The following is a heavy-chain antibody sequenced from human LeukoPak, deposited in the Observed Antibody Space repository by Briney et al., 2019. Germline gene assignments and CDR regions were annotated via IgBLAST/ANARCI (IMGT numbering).Heavy chain of an antibody. V-gene: IGHV1-2*02. Sequence: ASVKVSCKASGYTFTGYYMHWVRQAPGQGLEWMGWINPNSGGTNYAQKFQGRVTMTRDTSISTAYMELSRLRSDDTAVYYCARVYYYDSSGYYYLLGFDYWGQGTLVTVSS. CDR3: ARVYYYDSSGYYYLLGFDY. CDR1: GYTFTGYY. CDR2: INPNSGGT. D-gene: IGHD3-22*01. J-gene: IGHJ4*02.